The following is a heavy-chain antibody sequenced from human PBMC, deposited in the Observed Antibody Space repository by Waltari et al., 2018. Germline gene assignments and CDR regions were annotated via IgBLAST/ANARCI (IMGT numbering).Heavy chain of an antibody. CDR3: ARTYSSSWNSPGY. V-gene: IGHV1-3*01. D-gene: IGHD6-13*01. CDR2: INAGNGNT. J-gene: IGHJ4*02. Sequence: QVQLVQSGAEVKKPGASVKVSCKASGYTFTSYAMHWVRQAPGQRLEWMGWINAGNGNTKYSQKFQGRVTITRDTSASTAYMEPSSLRSEDTAVYYCARTYSSSWNSPGYWGQGTLVTVSS. CDR1: GYTFTSYA.